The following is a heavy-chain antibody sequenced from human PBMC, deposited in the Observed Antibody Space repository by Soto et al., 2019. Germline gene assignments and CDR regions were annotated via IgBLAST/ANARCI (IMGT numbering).Heavy chain of an antibody. CDR1: GYTFTSYD. V-gene: IGHV1-8*01. CDR2: MNPNSGNT. Sequence: ASVKVSCKASGYTFTSYDINWVRQATGQGLEWMGWMNPNSGNTGYAQKFQGRVTMTRNTSISTAYMELSSLRSEDTAVYYCGRGLAAPDYYYYYYMDVWGKGTTVTVSS. CDR3: GRGLAAPDYYYYYYMDV. D-gene: IGHD2-15*01. J-gene: IGHJ6*03.